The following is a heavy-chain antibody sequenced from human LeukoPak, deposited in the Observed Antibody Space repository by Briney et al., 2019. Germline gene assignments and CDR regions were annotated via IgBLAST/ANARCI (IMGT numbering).Heavy chain of an antibody. Sequence: SETLSLTCTVSGGSISSSSYYWGWIRQPPGKGLEWIGSIYYSGSTYYNPSLKSRVTISVDKSKNQFSLKLSSVTAADTAVYYCARGEDCSSTSCYDPYYYGMDVWGQGTTVTVSS. V-gene: IGHV4-39*07. J-gene: IGHJ6*02. CDR1: GGSISSSSYY. D-gene: IGHD2-2*01. CDR3: ARGEDCSSTSCYDPYYYGMDV. CDR2: IYYSGST.